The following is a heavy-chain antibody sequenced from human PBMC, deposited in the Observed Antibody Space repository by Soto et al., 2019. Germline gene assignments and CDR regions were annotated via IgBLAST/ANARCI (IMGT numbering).Heavy chain of an antibody. CDR3: AKDYSTVTTDPLSVVLFDY. D-gene: IGHD4-17*01. J-gene: IGHJ4*02. Sequence: VGSLRLSCAASGFTLSSYSMNWVRQAPVKVLEWVSSISSSDTKTYYADSVKGRFTISRDNSKNTVYLQMNSLRAEDTAVYYCAKDYSTVTTDPLSVVLFDYWGQGALVTVSS. V-gene: IGHV3-21*04. CDR1: GFTLSSYS. CDR2: ISSSDTKT.